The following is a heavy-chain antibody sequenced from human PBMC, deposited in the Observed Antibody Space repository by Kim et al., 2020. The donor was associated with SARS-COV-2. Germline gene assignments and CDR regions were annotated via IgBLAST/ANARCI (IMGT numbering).Heavy chain of an antibody. V-gene: IGHV4-34*01. D-gene: IGHD2-15*01. CDR3: AREVVVAATLNWFDP. J-gene: IGHJ5*02. Sequence: PSLKSRVTISVDTSKNQFSLKLSSVTAADTAVYYCAREVVVAATLNWFDPWGQGTLVTVSS.